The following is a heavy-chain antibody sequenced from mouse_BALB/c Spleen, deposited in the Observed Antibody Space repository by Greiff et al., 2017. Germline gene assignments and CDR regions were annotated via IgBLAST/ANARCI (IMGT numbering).Heavy chain of an antibody. Sequence: VQLQESGPGLVQPSQSLSITCTVSGFSLTSYGVHWVRQSPGKGLEWLGVIWSGGSTDYNAAFISRLSISKDNSKSQVFFKMNSLQANDTAIYYCARNLGDYDDYYAMDYWGQGTSVTVSS. CDR2: IWSGGST. CDR3: ARNLGDYDDYYAMDY. D-gene: IGHD2-4*01. J-gene: IGHJ4*01. V-gene: IGHV2-2*02. CDR1: GFSLTSYG.